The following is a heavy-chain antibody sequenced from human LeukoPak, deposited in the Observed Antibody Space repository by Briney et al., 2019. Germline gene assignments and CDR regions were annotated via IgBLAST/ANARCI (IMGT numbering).Heavy chain of an antibody. CDR3: ARVGDGSGSYWFAGFDY. J-gene: IGHJ4*02. CDR2: IYYSGST. Sequence: SETLSLTCTVSGGSISSSSYYWGWIRQPPGKGLEWIGSIYYSGSTYYNPSLKSRVTISVDTSKDQFSLKLSSVTAADTAVYYCARVGDGSGSYWFAGFDYWGQGTLVTVSS. D-gene: IGHD3-10*01. V-gene: IGHV4-39*07. CDR1: GGSISSSSYY.